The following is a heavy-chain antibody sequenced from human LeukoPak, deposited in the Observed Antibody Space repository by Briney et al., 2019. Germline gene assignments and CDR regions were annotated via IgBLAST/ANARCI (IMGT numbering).Heavy chain of an antibody. D-gene: IGHD3-10*01. Sequence: WASVKVSCKASGYTFTTYDINWVRQATGQGLEWMGCINPNSGNTGYAQKFQGRVTMTRNTSMSTAYMELNSLRSEDTAVYYCARANYYGSGKKDLDYWGQGTLVTVSS. J-gene: IGHJ4*02. CDR2: INPNSGNT. V-gene: IGHV1-8*01. CDR1: GYTFTTYD. CDR3: ARANYYGSGKKDLDY.